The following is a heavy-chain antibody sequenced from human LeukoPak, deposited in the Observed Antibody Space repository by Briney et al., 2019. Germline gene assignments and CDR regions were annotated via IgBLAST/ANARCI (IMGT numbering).Heavy chain of an antibody. Sequence: GGSLRLSCAASGFTVSSNEMSWVRQAPGKGLEWVSSISGGSTYYADSRKGRFTISRDNSKNTLHLQMNSLRAEDTAVYYCAKDYVWGSYRYLDYWGQGTLVTVSS. CDR3: AKDYVWGSYRYLDY. CDR2: ISGGST. J-gene: IGHJ4*02. D-gene: IGHD3-16*02. V-gene: IGHV3-38-3*01. CDR1: GFTVSSNE.